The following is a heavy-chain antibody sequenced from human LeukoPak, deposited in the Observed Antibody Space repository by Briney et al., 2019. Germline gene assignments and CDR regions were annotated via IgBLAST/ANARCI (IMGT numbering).Heavy chain of an antibody. CDR2: IYYSGST. CDR3: ARGSQIVLPNWFDP. V-gene: IGHV4-59*01. D-gene: IGHD2-8*01. Sequence: PSETLSLTCTVSGGSISSYYWSWIRQPPGKGLEWIGYIYYSGSTNYNPSLKSRVTISVDTSKNQFSLKLSSVTAADTAVYYCARGSQIVLPNWFDPWGQGTLVTVSS. J-gene: IGHJ5*02. CDR1: GGSISSYY.